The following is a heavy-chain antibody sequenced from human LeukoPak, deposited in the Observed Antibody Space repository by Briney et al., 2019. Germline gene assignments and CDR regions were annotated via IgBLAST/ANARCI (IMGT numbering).Heavy chain of an antibody. Sequence: GGSLRLSCAASGFTFSSYAMSWVRQAPGKGLEWVSAISGSGGSTYYADSVKGRFTISRDNSKDTLYLQMNSLRAEDTAVYYCAKGLWFGELSWFDPWGQGTLVTVSS. CDR3: AKGLWFGELSWFDP. D-gene: IGHD3-10*01. J-gene: IGHJ5*02. CDR2: ISGSGGST. CDR1: GFTFSSYA. V-gene: IGHV3-23*01.